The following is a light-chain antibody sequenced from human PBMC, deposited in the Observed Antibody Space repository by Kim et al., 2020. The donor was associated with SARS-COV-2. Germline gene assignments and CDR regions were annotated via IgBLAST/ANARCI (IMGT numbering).Light chain of an antibody. V-gene: IGLV6-57*03. CDR3: QSYDSSNVV. CDR1: SGNIASNF. Sequence: NFMLTQPHSVSVSPGKTVTISCTRSSGNIASNFVQWFQQRPGSAPTTVIFEDSERPAGVSTRFSGSIDSSSNSASLTISGLKTEDEADYYCQSYDSSNVVFGGGTQLTVL. J-gene: IGLJ7*01. CDR2: EDS.